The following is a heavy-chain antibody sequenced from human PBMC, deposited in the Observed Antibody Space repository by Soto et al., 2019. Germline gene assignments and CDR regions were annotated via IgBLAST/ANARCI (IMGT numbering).Heavy chain of an antibody. CDR2: IIPIFGTA. V-gene: IGHV1-69*06. CDR1: GGTFSSYA. D-gene: IGHD3-3*01. J-gene: IGHJ6*02. CDR3: ARGSAYYYYYGMDV. Sequence: SVKVSCKASGGTFSSYAISWVRQAPGQGLEWMGGIIPIFGTANYAQKFQGRVTITAGKSTSTAYMELSSLRSEDTAVYYCARGSAYYYYYGMDVWGQGTTVTVS.